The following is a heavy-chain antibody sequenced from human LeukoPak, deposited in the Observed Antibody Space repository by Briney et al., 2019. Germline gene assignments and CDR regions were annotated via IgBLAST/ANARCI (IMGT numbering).Heavy chain of an antibody. V-gene: IGHV3-74*01. D-gene: IGHD5-12*01. CDR2: ISTDGITT. CDR3: AKAGTGCDC. J-gene: IGHJ4*02. CDR1: GFTFSSYW. Sequence: GGSLRLSCAASGFTFSSYWMHWVRQAPGEGLVWVSRISTDGITTSHADSVKGRFTISRDNAKNTLYLQMNSLRADDTAVYFCAKAGTGCDCWGQGTLVTVSS.